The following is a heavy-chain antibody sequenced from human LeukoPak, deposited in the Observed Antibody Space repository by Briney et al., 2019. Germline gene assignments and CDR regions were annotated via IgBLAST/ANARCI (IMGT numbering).Heavy chain of an antibody. CDR2: INHSGST. CDR1: GGSFSGYY. D-gene: IGHD3-16*01. CDR3: ARGLGTWDFDY. V-gene: IGHV4-34*01. J-gene: IGHJ4*02. Sequence: SETLSLTCAVYGGSFSGYYWSWIPQPPGKGLEWIGEINHSGSTNYNPSLKSRVTISVDTSKNQFSLKLSSVTAADTAVYYCARGLGTWDFDYWGQGTLVTVSS.